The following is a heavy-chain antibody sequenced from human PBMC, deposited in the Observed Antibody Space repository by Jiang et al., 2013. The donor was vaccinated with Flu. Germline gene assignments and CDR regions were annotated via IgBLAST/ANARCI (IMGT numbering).Heavy chain of an antibody. V-gene: IGHV1-2*02. CDR2: INGDSGGT. J-gene: IGHJ3*02. D-gene: IGHD3-16*01. Sequence: GAEVKKPGASVKVSCKASGYTFTGYYIHWVRQAPGQGLEWVGWINGDSGGTNYAQKFQGRVTMTRDTSISTAYMELSRLRSDDMAMYYCARDYPYAPLRLGELLSKNSFDIWGQGTMVTVSS. CDR3: ARDYPYAPLRLGELLSKNSFDI. CDR1: GYTFTGYY.